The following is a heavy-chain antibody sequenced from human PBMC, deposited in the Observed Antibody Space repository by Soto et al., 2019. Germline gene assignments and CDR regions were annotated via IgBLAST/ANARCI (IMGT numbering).Heavy chain of an antibody. CDR2: IYYSGNT. CDR3: AREPSI. CDR1: GGTINSGGYY. V-gene: IGHV4-31*03. J-gene: IGHJ4*02. Sequence: QVQLQESGPGLVKPSQTLSLTCTVSGGTINSGGYYWTWIRQHPGKSLEWIGYIYYSGNTYYNPSLKSRVTISVDTSKNQFSLKLSSVTAADTAVYYCAREPSIWGPGTLVTVSS.